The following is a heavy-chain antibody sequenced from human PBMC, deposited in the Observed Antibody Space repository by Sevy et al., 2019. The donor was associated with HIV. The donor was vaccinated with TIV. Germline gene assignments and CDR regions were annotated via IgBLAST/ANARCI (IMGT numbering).Heavy chain of an antibody. V-gene: IGHV3-23*01. Sequence: GGSLRLSCAASGFTFSSYAMSWVRQAPGKGLEWVSAISGSGGSTYYADSVKGRFTISRDNSKNTLYLQMNSLRAEDTAVYYCAKDPGYYDILTGSHWRWFDPWGQGTLVTVSS. CDR2: ISGSGGST. J-gene: IGHJ5*02. D-gene: IGHD3-9*01. CDR3: AKDPGYYDILTGSHWRWFDP. CDR1: GFTFSSYA.